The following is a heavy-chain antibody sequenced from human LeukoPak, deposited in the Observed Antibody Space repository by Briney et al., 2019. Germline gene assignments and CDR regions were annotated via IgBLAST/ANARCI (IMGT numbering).Heavy chain of an antibody. Sequence: GGSLRLSCAASGFTFSSYSMNWVRQAPGKGLEWVSSISSSSSYIYYADSVKGRFTISRDNAKNLLYLQMNSLRAEDTAVYYCAREVCSSTSCYYYNAFDIWGQGTMVTVSS. CDR2: ISSSSSYI. J-gene: IGHJ3*02. CDR3: AREVCSSTSCYYYNAFDI. V-gene: IGHV3-21*01. CDR1: GFTFSSYS. D-gene: IGHD2-2*01.